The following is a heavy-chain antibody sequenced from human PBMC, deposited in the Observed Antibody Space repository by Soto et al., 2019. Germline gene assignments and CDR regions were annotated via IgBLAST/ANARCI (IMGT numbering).Heavy chain of an antibody. D-gene: IGHD5-18*01. CDR2: ISSNSNYI. V-gene: IGHV3-21*01. CDR3: ARFAEEGYSYGPYYFDL. CDR1: GFALNNYS. J-gene: IGHJ4*02. Sequence: PGGSLRLSCAASGFALNNYSISWVRQAPGKGLEWVSSISSNSNYIYYTASVKGRFAISRDYVKNSVVLQMDSLISEDTAVYYCARFAEEGYSYGPYYFDLWGQGSLVTVS.